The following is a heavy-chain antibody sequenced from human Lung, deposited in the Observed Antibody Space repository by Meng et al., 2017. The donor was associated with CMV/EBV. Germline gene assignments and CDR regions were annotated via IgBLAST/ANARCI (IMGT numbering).Heavy chain of an antibody. CDR3: AREYWGPDY. D-gene: IGHD7-27*01. CDR2: INEDGSVK. J-gene: IGHJ4*02. V-gene: IGHV3-7*01. CDR1: GFTFTNYW. Sequence: GESLKISCVASGFTFTNYWMTWVRQAPGKGLEWVANINEDGSVKHFVDSVKGRFTMSRDNAKNSVYLQMNGLRADDTAVYYCAREYWGPDYWGQGTLVTVSS.